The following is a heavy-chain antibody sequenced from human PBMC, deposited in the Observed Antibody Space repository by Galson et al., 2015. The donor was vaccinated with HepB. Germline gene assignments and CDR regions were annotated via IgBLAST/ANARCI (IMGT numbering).Heavy chain of an antibody. CDR1: GFTFNNYA. Sequence: SLRLSCAASGFTFNNYAIHWVRQAPGRGLEWVVVISNDATNQFYGDSVQGRFTISRDNSRNTLYLQMNSLKNGDTAVYYCARGITRTTDYISKHYYYGMDVWGQGTTVTVSS. D-gene: IGHD4-11*01. CDR2: ISNDATNQ. CDR3: ARGITRTTDYISKHYYYGMDV. J-gene: IGHJ6*02. V-gene: IGHV3-30*04.